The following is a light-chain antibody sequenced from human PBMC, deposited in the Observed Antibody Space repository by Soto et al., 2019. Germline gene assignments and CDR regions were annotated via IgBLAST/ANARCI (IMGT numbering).Light chain of an antibody. CDR3: SSFTTSNTYV. CDR2: DVS. J-gene: IGLJ1*01. CDR1: SSDVGSYNR. Sequence: QSALTQPPSVSGSPGQSVTISCTGTSSDVGSYNRVSWYQQPPGTAPKLMIYDVSNRPSAVPDRFSGSKSGNSASLTISGLQPEDEADYYCSSFTTSNTYVFGTGTKLTVL. V-gene: IGLV2-18*02.